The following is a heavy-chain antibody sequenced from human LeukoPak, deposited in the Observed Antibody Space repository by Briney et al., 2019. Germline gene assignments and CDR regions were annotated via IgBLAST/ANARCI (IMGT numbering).Heavy chain of an antibody. CDR3: ARYSGSYPYYYYGMDV. Sequence: GGSLRLSCAASGFTFSSYAMHWVCQAPGKGLEWVAVISYDGSNKYYADSVKGRFTISRDNSKNTLYLQMNSLRAEDTAVYYCARYSGSYPYYYYGMDVWGQGTTVTVSS. CDR2: ISYDGSNK. V-gene: IGHV3-30-3*01. CDR1: GFTFSSYA. D-gene: IGHD1-26*01. J-gene: IGHJ6*02.